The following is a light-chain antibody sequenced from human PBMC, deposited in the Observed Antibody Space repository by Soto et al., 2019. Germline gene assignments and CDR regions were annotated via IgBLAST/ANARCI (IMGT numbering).Light chain of an antibody. V-gene: IGKV1-9*01. CDR3: QQLRMYPWT. Sequence: IQMSQSPSSLSPFVEDRATIPCRASQDIANYLAWYQQKPGEAPKLLIYGATTRAGGIPARFSGCGSGTEFALTITSLQAEDFATYYCQQLRMYPWTFGGGTKVDIK. CDR1: QDIANY. J-gene: IGKJ4*01. CDR2: GAT.